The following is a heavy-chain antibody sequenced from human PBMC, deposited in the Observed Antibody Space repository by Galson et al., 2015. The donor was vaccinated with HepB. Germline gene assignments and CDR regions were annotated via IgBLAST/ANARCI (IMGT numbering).Heavy chain of an antibody. CDR1: GFNFSDYY. Sequence: SLRHSCAAYGFNFSDYYLSGIRQAQGKGLEWVSYISSSSSYTNYAESVRGRFTISRDNTRQSLILQMNRLTAQDTGVYYCAKVWKQTFYGSERTPYFFDFWGQGSLVTVSS. J-gene: IGHJ4*02. D-gene: IGHD3-10*01. CDR2: ISSSSSYT. V-gene: IGHV3-11*05. CDR3: AKVWKQTFYGSERTPYFFDF.